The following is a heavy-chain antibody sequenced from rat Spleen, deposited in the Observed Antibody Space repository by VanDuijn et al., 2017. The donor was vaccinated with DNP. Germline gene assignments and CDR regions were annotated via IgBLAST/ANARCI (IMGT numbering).Heavy chain of an antibody. V-gene: IGHV5-7*01. J-gene: IGHJ4*01. CDR1: GFTFSDYY. D-gene: IGHD1-6*01. CDR2: ISTSGSRT. Sequence: EVQLVESGGGLVQPGRSLKLSCAASGFTFSDYYMAWVRQAPKKGLEWVATISTSGSRTYYPDSVKGRFTISRDNAKSSLYLQMNSLKSEDTATYYCARHGPMYTTDYYYHAMDAWGQGTSVTVSS. CDR3: ARHGPMYTTDYYYHAMDA.